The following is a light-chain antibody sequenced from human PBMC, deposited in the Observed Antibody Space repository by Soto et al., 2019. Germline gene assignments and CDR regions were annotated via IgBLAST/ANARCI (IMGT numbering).Light chain of an antibody. CDR3: QQRSNWPPL. Sequence: ETVLTQSPATLSLSPGERATLSCRASQSVSSYLAWYQQQPGQAPRLLIYDASNRATGIPARFSGSGSGTDFTLTISSLEPEDFAVYYCQQRSNWPPLFGPGTKVDIK. CDR1: QSVSSY. CDR2: DAS. J-gene: IGKJ3*01. V-gene: IGKV3-11*01.